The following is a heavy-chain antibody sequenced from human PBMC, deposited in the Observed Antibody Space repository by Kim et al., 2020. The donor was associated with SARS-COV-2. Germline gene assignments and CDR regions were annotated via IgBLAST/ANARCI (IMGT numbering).Heavy chain of an antibody. J-gene: IGHJ4*02. D-gene: IGHD4-17*01. CDR3: ARGGHDYGDYPLCFYFDY. V-gene: IGHV3-21*01. Sequence: GGSLRLSCAASGFTFSSYSMNWVRQAPGKGLEWVSSISSSSSYIYYADSVKGRFTISRDNAKNSLYLQMNSLRAEDTAVYYCARGGHDYGDYPLCFYFDYWGQGTLVTVSS. CDR2: ISSSSSYI. CDR1: GFTFSSYS.